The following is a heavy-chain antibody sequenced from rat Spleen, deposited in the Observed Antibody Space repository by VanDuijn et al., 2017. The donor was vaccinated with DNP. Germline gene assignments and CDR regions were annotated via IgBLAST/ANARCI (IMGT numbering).Heavy chain of an antibody. V-gene: IGHV4-2*01. CDR1: GFTFNNYW. CDR2: INKDSSTI. CDR3: ARIGAVTGTFDY. Sequence: EVQLVESGGGLVQPGRSLKLSCVASGFTFNNYWMGWVRQAPGKGLEWIGDINKDSSTINYSPSLKDKFTISRDNAQNTLYLQMSTLGSEDTATYSCARIGAVTGTFDYWGQGVMVTVSS. J-gene: IGHJ2*01. D-gene: IGHD5-1*01.